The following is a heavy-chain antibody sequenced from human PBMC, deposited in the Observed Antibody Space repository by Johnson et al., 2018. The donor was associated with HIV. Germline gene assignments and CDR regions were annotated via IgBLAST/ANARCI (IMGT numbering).Heavy chain of an antibody. V-gene: IGHV3-66*02. J-gene: IGHJ3*02. D-gene: IGHD1-26*01. Sequence: VQLVESGGGLVQPGGSLRLSCAASGFTVSSNYMSWVRQAPGKGLEWVSVIYRDGSTFYADSVKGRFTISRDSSKNTLYLQMRSLRAEDTAVYYCARVMGATQVMGAFDIWGQGTMVTVSS. CDR1: GFTVSSNY. CDR2: IYRDGST. CDR3: ARVMGATQVMGAFDI.